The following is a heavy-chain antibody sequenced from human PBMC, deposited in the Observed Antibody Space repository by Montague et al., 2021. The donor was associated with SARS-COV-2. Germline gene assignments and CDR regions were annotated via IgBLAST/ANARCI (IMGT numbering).Heavy chain of an antibody. CDR1: GFTVSSYG. CDR3: AKSVGYSSSWYLGFFDY. D-gene: IGHD6-13*01. CDR2: IWYDGSNK. V-gene: IGHV3-33*06. Sequence: SLRLSCAASGFTVSSYGMHWVRQAPGKGLEWVAVIWYDGSNKYYXDPVKGRFTISRDNSKNTLYLQMNSLRAEDTAVYYCAKSVGYSSSWYLGFFDYWGQGTLVTVSS. J-gene: IGHJ4*02.